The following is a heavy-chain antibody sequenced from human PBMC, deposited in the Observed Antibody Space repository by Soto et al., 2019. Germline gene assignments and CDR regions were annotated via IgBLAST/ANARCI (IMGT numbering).Heavy chain of an antibody. CDR3: VRVGLVGPTSLSNAGFDP. CDR2: IYPGDSDT. D-gene: IGHD1-26*01. V-gene: IGHV5-51*01. Sequence: PGESLKISCKGSGSTFTRHWIGWVRQMPGKGLEWLGIIYPGDSDTRYSPSFQGQVTFSADKSISTAYLQWSSLKAPDTAMYYCVRVGLVGPTSLSNAGFDPWGQGTLVTVSS. CDR1: GSTFTRHW. J-gene: IGHJ5*02.